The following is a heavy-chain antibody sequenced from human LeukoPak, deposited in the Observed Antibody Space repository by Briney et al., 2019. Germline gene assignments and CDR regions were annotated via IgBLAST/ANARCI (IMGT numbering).Heavy chain of an antibody. CDR1: GDSVSSNSAG. J-gene: IGHJ5*02. V-gene: IGHV6-1*01. Sequence: SQTLSLTCAISGDSVSSNSAGWDWIRQSPSRGLEWLVRTYYRSKLYNHYAVSVKNRVAINADTSKNQFSLHLNSVTPEDTAVYYCARDFGYSGYDLRLGGSGWYNWFDPWGQGTLVTVSS. D-gene: IGHD5-12*01. CDR2: TYYRSKLYN. CDR3: ARDFGYSGYDLRLGGSGWYNWFDP.